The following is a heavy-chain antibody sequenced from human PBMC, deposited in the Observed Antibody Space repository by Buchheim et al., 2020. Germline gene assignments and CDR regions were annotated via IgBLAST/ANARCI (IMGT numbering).Heavy chain of an antibody. CDR1: GFTFSSYA. Sequence: EVQLLESGGGLVQPGGSLRLSCAASGFTFSSYAMSWVRQAPGKGLEWVSAISGSGGSTYYADSVKGRFTISRDNSKNTLYLQMNSMRAEDTAVYYCAKDRGLRFLEWLSYFQHWGQGTL. CDR2: ISGSGGST. CDR3: AKDRGLRFLEWLSYFQH. J-gene: IGHJ1*01. V-gene: IGHV3-23*01. D-gene: IGHD3-3*01.